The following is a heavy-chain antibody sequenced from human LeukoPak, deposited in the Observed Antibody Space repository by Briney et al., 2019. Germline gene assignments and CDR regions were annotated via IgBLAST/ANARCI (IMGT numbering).Heavy chain of an antibody. Sequence: PGGSLRLSCAASGFTFSSYAMSWVRQAPGKGLEWVSAISGSGGSTYYADSVKGRFTISRDNSKNTLYLQMNSLRAEDTAVYYCAKVGDVLRFLEWLLGPTYFDYWGQGTLVTVSS. CDR2: ISGSGGST. D-gene: IGHD3-3*01. J-gene: IGHJ4*02. CDR3: AKVGDVLRFLEWLLGPTYFDY. V-gene: IGHV3-23*01. CDR1: GFTFSSYA.